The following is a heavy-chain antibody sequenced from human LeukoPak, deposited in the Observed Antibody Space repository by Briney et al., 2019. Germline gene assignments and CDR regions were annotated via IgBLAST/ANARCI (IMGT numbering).Heavy chain of an antibody. CDR2: ISAYNGNT. Sequence: ASVKVSCKASGYTFTSYGISWVRQAPGQGLEWMGWISAYNGNTNYAQKLQGRVTMTTDTSTSTAYMELRSLRSDDTAVYYCARIPDSDIVELRGWFDPWGQGTLVTVSS. CDR1: GYTFTSYG. J-gene: IGHJ5*02. D-gene: IGHD2-15*01. V-gene: IGHV1-18*01. CDR3: ARIPDSDIVELRGWFDP.